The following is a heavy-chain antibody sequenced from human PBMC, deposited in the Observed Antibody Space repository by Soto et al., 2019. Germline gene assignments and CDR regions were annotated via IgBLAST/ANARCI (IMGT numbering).Heavy chain of an antibody. CDR3: ARTPGTYYYGSGSYGWFDP. D-gene: IGHD3-10*01. CDR2: ISAYNGNT. V-gene: IGHV1-18*01. Sequence: GASVKVSCKASGYTFTSYGISWVRQAPGQGLEWMGWISAYNGNTNYAQKLQGRVTMTTDTSTSTAYMELRSLRSDDTAVYYCARTPGTYYYGSGSYGWFDPWGQGTLVTVSS. J-gene: IGHJ5*02. CDR1: GYTFTSYG.